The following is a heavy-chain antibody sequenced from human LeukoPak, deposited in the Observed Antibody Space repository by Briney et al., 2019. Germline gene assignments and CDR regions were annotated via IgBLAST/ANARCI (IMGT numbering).Heavy chain of an antibody. V-gene: IGHV1-69*04. D-gene: IGHD6-13*01. J-gene: IGHJ3*02. CDR2: IIPILGIA. CDR3: ARDGYSSSWYERGDAFDI. Sequence: GASVKVSCKASGGTFSSYTISWVGQAPGQGLEWMGRIIPILGIANYAQKFQGRVTITADKSTSTAYMELSSLRSEDTAVYYCARDGYSSSWYERGDAFDIWGQGTMVTVSS. CDR1: GGTFSSYT.